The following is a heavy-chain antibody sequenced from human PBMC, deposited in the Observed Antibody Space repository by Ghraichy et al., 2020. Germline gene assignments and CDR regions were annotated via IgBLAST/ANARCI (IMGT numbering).Heavy chain of an antibody. CDR3: ARGHPRAHRINCFDP. Sequence: SETLSLTCTVSGGSISSSYWSWIRQPAGKGLEYIGRIYTSGSTNYNPSLKSRVTMSVDTSKKQFSLKLSSVTAADTAVYYCARGHPRAHRINCFDPWGQGTLVTVSS. CDR1: GGSISSSY. V-gene: IGHV4-4*07. CDR2: IYTSGST. J-gene: IGHJ5*02. D-gene: IGHD2-15*01.